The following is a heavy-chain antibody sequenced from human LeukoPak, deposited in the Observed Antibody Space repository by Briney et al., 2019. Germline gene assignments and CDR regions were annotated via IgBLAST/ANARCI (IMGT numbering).Heavy chain of an antibody. CDR3: ARLGYTNSPGDY. CDR2: IFPGDSGT. J-gene: IGHJ4*02. Sequence: GESLKISCKASGYTFNTFWIAWVRQVPGKGLECLGSIFPGDSGTKYSPSFQGHVTTSADKSVNTAYLQWNRLNDSDTGIYYCARLGYTNSPGDYWGQGTLVTVSS. V-gene: IGHV5-51*01. D-gene: IGHD5-12*01. CDR1: GYTFNTFW.